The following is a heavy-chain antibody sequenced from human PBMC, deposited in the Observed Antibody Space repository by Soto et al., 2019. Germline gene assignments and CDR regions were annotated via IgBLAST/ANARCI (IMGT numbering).Heavy chain of an antibody. CDR3: AREGRDGYKIFDY. Sequence: PGGSLRLSCAASGFTFSSYAMHWVRQAPGKGLEWVAVISYDGSNKYYADSVKGRFTISRDNSKNTLHLQMNSLRAEDTAVYYCAREGRDGYKIFDYWGQGTLVTVSS. CDR1: GFTFSSYA. V-gene: IGHV3-30-3*01. D-gene: IGHD5-12*01. CDR2: ISYDGSNK. J-gene: IGHJ4*02.